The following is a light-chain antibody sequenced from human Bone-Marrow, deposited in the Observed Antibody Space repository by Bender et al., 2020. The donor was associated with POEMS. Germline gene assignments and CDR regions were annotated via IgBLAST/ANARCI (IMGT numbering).Light chain of an antibody. J-gene: IGLJ3*02. Sequence: QSALTQPASVSASPGQSITIYCTGTSNDVGRYNLVSWFQQHPGKVPKLMIYEVSKRPSGVPDRFSGSKSGNTASLTVSGLQAEDEADYYCSSYAGSNNWVFGGGTKLTVL. CDR3: SSYAGSNNWV. CDR1: SNDVGRYNL. V-gene: IGLV2-8*01. CDR2: EVS.